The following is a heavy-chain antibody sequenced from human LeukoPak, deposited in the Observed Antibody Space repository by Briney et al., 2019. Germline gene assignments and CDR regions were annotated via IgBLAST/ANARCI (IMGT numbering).Heavy chain of an antibody. V-gene: IGHV1-18*04. J-gene: IGHJ4*02. CDR3: ARDADQGGWSSNYDY. D-gene: IGHD6-19*01. CDR1: GYTFTGYY. Sequence: ASVKVSCKASGYTFTGYYMHWVRQAPGQGLEWMGWISAYNGNTNYAQKLQGRVTMTTDTSTSTAYMELRSLRSDDTAVYYCARDADQGGWSSNYDYWGQGTLVTVSS. CDR2: ISAYNGNT.